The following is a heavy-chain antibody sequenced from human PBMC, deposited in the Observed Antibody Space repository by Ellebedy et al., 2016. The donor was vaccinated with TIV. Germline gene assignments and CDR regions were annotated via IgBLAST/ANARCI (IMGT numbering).Heavy chain of an antibody. Sequence: AASVKVSCKASGGTFSDLTFSWVRQAPGQGLEWMGGIIAVSDTRNYAQKFHGRLTITADESTSTSYMELSGLRSEDTAVYYCTRGQTNKWYGGWFDPWGQGTLVTVSS. CDR1: GGTFSDLT. J-gene: IGHJ5*02. CDR3: TRGQTNKWYGGWFDP. V-gene: IGHV1-69*13. D-gene: IGHD3-10*01. CDR2: IIAVSDTR.